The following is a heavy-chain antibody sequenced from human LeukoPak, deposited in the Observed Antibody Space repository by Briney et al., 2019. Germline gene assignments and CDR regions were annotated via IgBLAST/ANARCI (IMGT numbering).Heavy chain of an antibody. Sequence: GRSLRLSCAASGFTFSSYAMHWVRQAPGKGLEWVAVISYDGSNKYYADSVKGRFTISRDNSKNTLYLQKNSLRAEDTAVYYCARGYGSGSYNSAFDIWGQGTMVTVSS. CDR1: GFTFSSYA. V-gene: IGHV3-30-3*01. CDR2: ISYDGSNK. D-gene: IGHD3-10*01. CDR3: ARGYGSGSYNSAFDI. J-gene: IGHJ3*02.